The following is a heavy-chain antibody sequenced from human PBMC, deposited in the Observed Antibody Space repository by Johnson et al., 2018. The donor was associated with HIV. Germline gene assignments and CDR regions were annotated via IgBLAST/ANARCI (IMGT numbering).Heavy chain of an antibody. CDR3: ARASTGMVDMAFDI. D-gene: IGHD3-10*01. J-gene: IGHJ3*02. CDR2: IYRGGST. V-gene: IGHV3-30*14. CDR1: EFTFSRYA. Sequence: QVQLVESGGGVVQPGRSLRLSCAASEFTFSRYAMHWVLKAPGKGLEWVAVIYRGGSTYNADSGKGRLTISRDNSKNMLYLQMNSLRAEDTAVYHCARASTGMVDMAFDIWGQGTMVTVSS.